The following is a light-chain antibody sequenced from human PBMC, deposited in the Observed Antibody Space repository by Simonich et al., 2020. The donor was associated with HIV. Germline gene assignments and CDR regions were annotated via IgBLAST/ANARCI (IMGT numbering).Light chain of an antibody. CDR3: QQYNKWPYT. J-gene: IGKJ2*01. Sequence: EKVMTQSPATRSVSPGERATLSCGASQSISRNLAGYEQRPGQAPRLLIYGASTRATGIPARFSGSGSGTDFTLTIRSLQSEDFAVYYCQQYNKWPYTFGQGTKLEIK. V-gene: IGKV3-15*01. CDR1: QSISRN. CDR2: GAS.